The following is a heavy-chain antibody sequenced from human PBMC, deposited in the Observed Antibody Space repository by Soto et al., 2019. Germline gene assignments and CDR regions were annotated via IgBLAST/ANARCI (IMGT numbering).Heavy chain of an antibody. D-gene: IGHD3-9*01. CDR3: TTSTFHWLPDY. CDR1: GLTVSQAW. J-gene: IGHJ4*02. V-gene: IGHV3-15*01. CDR2: IRSNSHGGTP. Sequence: EVQLAEWGGGLVKPGESLRLSCVASGLTVSQAWMSWVRQVPGKGLEWLGRIRSNSHGGTPDYAAPVQGKITISRDDSKNTLFLQMDSLKTEDTAIYYCTTSTFHWLPDYWGQGTLVTVSS.